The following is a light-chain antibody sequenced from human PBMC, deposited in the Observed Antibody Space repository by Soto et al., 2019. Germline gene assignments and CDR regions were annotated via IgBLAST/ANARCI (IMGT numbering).Light chain of an antibody. V-gene: IGKV3-20*01. J-gene: IGKJ3*01. CDR2: GAS. CDR3: QHHGGSPLFT. Sequence: EIVLTQSPGTLSLSPGERATLSGRASQSVTNYLNWYQQIPGQAPRLLIYGASSRATGIPDRFSGSGSGTDFTLTISRLEPEDFAVYYCQHHGGSPLFTFGPGTKVDI. CDR1: QSVTNY.